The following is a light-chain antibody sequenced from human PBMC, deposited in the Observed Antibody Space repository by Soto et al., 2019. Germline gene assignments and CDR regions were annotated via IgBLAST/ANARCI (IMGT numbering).Light chain of an antibody. CDR2: ANS. J-gene: IGLJ2*01. CDR3: QSFDSSLSGSV. CDR1: SSNIGAGLD. V-gene: IGLV1-40*01. Sequence: QSVLTQPPSVSGAPGQRATISCTGSSSNIGAGLDVHWYQQLPGTAPKLLIYANSNRPSGVPDRFSGSKSGTSASLAIAGLQAEDEADYYCQSFDSSLSGSVFGGGTKVTVL.